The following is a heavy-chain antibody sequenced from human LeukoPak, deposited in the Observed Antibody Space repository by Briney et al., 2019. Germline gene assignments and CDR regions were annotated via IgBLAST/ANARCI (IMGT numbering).Heavy chain of an antibody. Sequence: SETLSLTCTVSGGSISSYYWSWIRQPPGKGLEWIGYTYYSGSTNYNPSLKSRVTISVDTSKNQFSLKLSSVTAADTAVYYCARVGLRYFDWPETVWFDPWGQGTLVTVSS. J-gene: IGHJ5*02. V-gene: IGHV4-59*01. CDR2: TYYSGST. CDR3: ARVGLRYFDWPETVWFDP. D-gene: IGHD3-9*01. CDR1: GGSISSYY.